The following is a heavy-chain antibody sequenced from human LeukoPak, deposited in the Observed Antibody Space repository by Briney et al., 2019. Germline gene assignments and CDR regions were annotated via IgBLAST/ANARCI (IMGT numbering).Heavy chain of an antibody. V-gene: IGHV1-2*02. D-gene: IGHD1-1*01. CDR2: INPYTGAT. Sequence: GASVKVSCQASEYTSSDFYLNWVRQAPGQGLEWMGWINPYTGATIYAQNFQGRVTMTWDASIGTGYVELTRLTSDDTALYYCATSTVTHTRDPRGQGTLVTVSS. CDR1: EYTSSDFY. CDR3: ATSTVTHTRDP. J-gene: IGHJ5*02.